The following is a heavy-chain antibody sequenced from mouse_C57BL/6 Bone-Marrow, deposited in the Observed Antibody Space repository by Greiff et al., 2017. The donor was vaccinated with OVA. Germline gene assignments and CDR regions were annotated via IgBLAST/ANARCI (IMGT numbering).Heavy chain of an antibody. V-gene: IGHV1-55*01. J-gene: IGHJ3*01. CDR3: ALITTVPDWFAY. D-gene: IGHD1-1*01. CDR2: IYPGSGST. CDR1: GYTFTSYW. Sequence: VQLQQSGAELVKPGASVKMSCKASGYTFTSYWITWVKQRPGQGLEWIGDIYPGSGSTNYNEQFKSKATLTVDTSSSTAYMQLSSLTSEDSAVYYCALITTVPDWFAYWGQGTLVTVSA.